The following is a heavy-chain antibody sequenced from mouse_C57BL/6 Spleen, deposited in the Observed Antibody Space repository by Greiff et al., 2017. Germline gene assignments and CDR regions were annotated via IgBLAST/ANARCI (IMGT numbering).Heavy chain of an antibody. CDR3: ARRLENAMDY. D-gene: IGHD2-2*01. J-gene: IGHJ4*01. CDR1: GYTFTSYW. Sequence: QVQLQQPGAELVRPGSSVKLSCKASGYTFTSYWMHWVKQRPIQGLEWIGNIDPSDSETHYNQKFKDKATLTVDQSSSTAYMQLSSLTSEDSAVYYCARRLENAMDYWGQGTSVTVSS. V-gene: IGHV1-52*01. CDR2: IDPSDSET.